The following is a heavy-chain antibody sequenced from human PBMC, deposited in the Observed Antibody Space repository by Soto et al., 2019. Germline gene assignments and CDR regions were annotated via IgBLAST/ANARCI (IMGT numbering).Heavy chain of an antibody. CDR2: IWYDGSNK. V-gene: IGHV3-33*01. Sequence: GGSLRLSCAASGSTFSSYGMHWVRQAPGKGLEWVAVIWYDGSNKYYADSVKGRFTISRDNSKNTLYLQMNSLRAEDTAVYYCARGRFGELSGGPIDYWGQGTLVTVSS. J-gene: IGHJ4*02. D-gene: IGHD3-10*01. CDR1: GSTFSSYG. CDR3: ARGRFGELSGGPIDY.